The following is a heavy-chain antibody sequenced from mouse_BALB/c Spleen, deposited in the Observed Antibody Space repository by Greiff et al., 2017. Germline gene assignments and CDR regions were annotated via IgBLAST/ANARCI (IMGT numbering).Heavy chain of an antibody. V-gene: IGHV2-6-7*01. CDR2: IWGDGST. Sequence: VQLKESGPGLVAPSQSLSITCTVSGFSLTGYGVNWVRQPPGKGLEWLGMIWGDGSTDYNSALKSRLSISKDNSKSQVFLKMNSLQTDDTARYYCARDLPKGNYEGYYAMDYWGQGTSVTVSS. CDR1: GFSLTGYG. J-gene: IGHJ4*01. D-gene: IGHD2-1*01. CDR3: ARDLPKGNYEGYYAMDY.